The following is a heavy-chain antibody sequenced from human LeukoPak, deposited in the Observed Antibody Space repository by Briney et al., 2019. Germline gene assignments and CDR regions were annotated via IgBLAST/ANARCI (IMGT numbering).Heavy chain of an antibody. J-gene: IGHJ4*02. CDR2: ISAYNGNA. CDR3: ARQADFGALLSPDH. Sequence: ASVKVSCKXSGYTFTGYYMHWVRQAPGQGLEGMGWISAYNGNAVYEQNLQGRFTMTTDTSTSTAYMELRSLRSDDTAVYYCARQADFGALLSPDHWGQGTLVTVST. V-gene: IGHV1-18*04. CDR1: GYTFTGYY. D-gene: IGHD3-10*01.